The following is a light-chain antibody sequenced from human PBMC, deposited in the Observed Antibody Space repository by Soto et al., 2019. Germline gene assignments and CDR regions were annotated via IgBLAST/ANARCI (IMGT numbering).Light chain of an antibody. CDR1: SSDVGSYNY. CDR3: SSYAGSNIYV. V-gene: IGLV2-8*01. Sequence: QSALTQPPSASGSPGQSVTISCTGTSSDVGSYNYVSWCQQNPGKAPKLIIYEVSKRPPGVPDRFSGSKSGNTASLSVSGLQAEDDGDYYCSSYAGSNIYVFGTGTKVTVL. J-gene: IGLJ1*01. CDR2: EVS.